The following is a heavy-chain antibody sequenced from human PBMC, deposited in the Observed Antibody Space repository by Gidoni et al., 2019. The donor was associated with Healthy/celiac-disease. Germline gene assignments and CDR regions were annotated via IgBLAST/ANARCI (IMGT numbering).Heavy chain of an antibody. J-gene: IGHJ3*02. CDR2: ISGSGGST. CDR3: AKGTGGYYDSSGYGAFDI. D-gene: IGHD3-22*01. CDR1: GFTFSSYA. Sequence: EVQLLESGGGLVQPGGSLRLSCAASGFTFSSYAMSWVRQAPGKGLEWVSAISGSGGSTYYADSVKGRFTISRDNSKNTLYLQMNSLRAEDTAVYYCAKGTGGYYDSSGYGAFDIWGQGTMVTVSS. V-gene: IGHV3-23*01.